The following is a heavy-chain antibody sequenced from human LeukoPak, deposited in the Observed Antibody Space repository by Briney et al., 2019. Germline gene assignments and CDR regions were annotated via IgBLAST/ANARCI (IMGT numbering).Heavy chain of an antibody. V-gene: IGHV3-21*01. Sequence: GPLRLSYAASGFTFSSYSMNWVRQAPGKGLEWVSSISSSSSYIYYADSVKGRFTISRDNAKNSLYLQMNSLRAEDTAVYYCARAIVATDAFDIWGQGTMVTVSS. J-gene: IGHJ3*02. CDR1: GFTFSSYS. CDR3: ARAIVATDAFDI. D-gene: IGHD5-12*01. CDR2: ISSSSSYI.